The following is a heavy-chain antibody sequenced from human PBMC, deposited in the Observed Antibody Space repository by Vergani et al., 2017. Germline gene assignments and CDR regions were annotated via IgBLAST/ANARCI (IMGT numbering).Heavy chain of an antibody. CDR3: ARGVVRPYCSSTSCYIGYYYYYYMDV. CDR2: INHSGST. D-gene: IGHD2-2*02. J-gene: IGHJ6*03. V-gene: IGHV4-34*01. CDR1: GGSFSGYY. Sequence: QVQLQQWGAGLLKPSETLSLTCAVYGGSFSGYYWSWIRQPPGKGLEWIGEINHSGSTNYNPSLKSRVTISVDTSKNQFSLKLSSVTAADTAVYYCARGVVRPYCSSTSCYIGYYYYYYMDVWGKGTTVTVSS.